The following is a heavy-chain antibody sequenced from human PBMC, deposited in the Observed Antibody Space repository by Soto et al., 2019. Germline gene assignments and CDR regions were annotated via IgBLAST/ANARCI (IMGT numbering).Heavy chain of an antibody. CDR1: GFTFSSYS. Sequence: GGSLRLSCAASGFTFSSYSMNWVRQAPGKGLEWVSSISSSSSYIYYADSVKGRFTISRDNAKNSLYLQMNSLRAEDTAVYYCARAGQAALIDAFDIWGQGTMVTVSS. CDR2: ISSSSSYI. CDR3: ARAGQAALIDAFDI. J-gene: IGHJ3*02. D-gene: IGHD6-25*01. V-gene: IGHV3-21*01.